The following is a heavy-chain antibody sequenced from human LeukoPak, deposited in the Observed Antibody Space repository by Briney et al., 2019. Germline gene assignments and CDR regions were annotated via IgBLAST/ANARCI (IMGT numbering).Heavy chain of an antibody. CDR1: GYTFTGYY. CDR3: ASRAFVVRGVTSSPHGFDP. CDR2: INPNSGGT. J-gene: IGHJ5*02. Sequence: ASVKVSCKASGYTFTGYYMHWVRQAPGQGLEWMGRINPNSGGTNYAQKFQGRVTMTRDTSISTAYMELSRLRSDDTAVYYCASRAFVVRGVTSSPHGFDPWGQGTLVTVSS. V-gene: IGHV1-2*06. D-gene: IGHD3-10*01.